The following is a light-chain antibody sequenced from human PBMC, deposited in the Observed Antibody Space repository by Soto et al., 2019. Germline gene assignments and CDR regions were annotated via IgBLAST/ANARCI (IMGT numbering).Light chain of an antibody. CDR3: QQYGSSPRT. Sequence: LTQSPGTLSLSPGERATLSCRASQSVSSNYLAWYQQKPGQAPRPLIYAVSSRATGIPDRFSGSGSGTDFTLTISRLEPEDFAVYYCQQYGSSPRTFGEGTKV. V-gene: IGKV3-20*01. CDR2: AVS. CDR1: QSVSSNY. J-gene: IGKJ1*01.